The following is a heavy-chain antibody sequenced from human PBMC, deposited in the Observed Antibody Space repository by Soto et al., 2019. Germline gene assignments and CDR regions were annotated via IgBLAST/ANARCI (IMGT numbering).Heavy chain of an antibody. V-gene: IGHV3-30*18. D-gene: IGHD3-10*01. Sequence: QVQLVESGGGVVQPGRSLRLSCAASVFTFSNYGMHWVRQAPGKGLQWVAVISSDGSSKYYADSVKGRFTISRDNSKNTLYLQMNSLRPEDTAVYYCANIYGSGSYHYYGMDFWGQGTTVTVSS. CDR1: VFTFSNYG. CDR3: ANIYGSGSYHYYGMDF. J-gene: IGHJ6*02. CDR2: ISSDGSSK.